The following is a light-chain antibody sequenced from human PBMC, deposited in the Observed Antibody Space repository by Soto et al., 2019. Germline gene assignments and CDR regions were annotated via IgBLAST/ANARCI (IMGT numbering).Light chain of an antibody. CDR3: QTWGTGIRV. J-gene: IGLJ2*01. CDR1: SGHSSYA. V-gene: IGLV4-69*01. Sequence: QPVLTQSPSASASLGASVKLSCTLRSGHSSYAIAWHQQQPEKGPRYLMNLNSDGSHSKGDGIPDRFSGSSSGAERYLTISSLQSEDDADYYCQTWGTGIRVFGGGTKLTVL. CDR2: LNSDGSH.